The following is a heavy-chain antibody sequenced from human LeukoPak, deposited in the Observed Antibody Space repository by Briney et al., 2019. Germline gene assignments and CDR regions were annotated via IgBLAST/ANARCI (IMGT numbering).Heavy chain of an antibody. V-gene: IGHV4-59*01. Sequence: PSETLSLTCTVSGGSISSYYWSWIRQPPGKGLEWIGYIYYSGSTNYNPSLKSRVTISVDTSKNQFSLKVNSVTAADTAVYYCARTKPPDPFDSWGQGTLVTVSS. CDR3: ARTKPPDPFDS. CDR1: GGSISSYY. CDR2: IYYSGST. J-gene: IGHJ3*01.